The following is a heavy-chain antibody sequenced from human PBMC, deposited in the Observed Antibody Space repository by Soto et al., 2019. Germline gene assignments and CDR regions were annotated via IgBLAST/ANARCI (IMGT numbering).Heavy chain of an antibody. Sequence: QVHLVQSGAEVKEPGASVKVSCKASGYTFTNYYIHWVRQAPGQGLEWMGLINPGDGWTTYAQEFQGAVTMTRDTSTSTAYMELRSRRYDDTAFYYCAREDRSTDHWGQGTLVTVSS. V-gene: IGHV1-46*01. CDR3: AREDRSTDH. CDR2: INPGDGWT. J-gene: IGHJ4*02. CDR1: GYTFTNYY.